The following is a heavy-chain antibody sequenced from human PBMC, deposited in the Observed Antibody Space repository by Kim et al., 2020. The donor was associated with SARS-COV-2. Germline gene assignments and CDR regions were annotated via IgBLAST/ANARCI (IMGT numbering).Heavy chain of an antibody. Sequence: NTKQAQKLQGRVTMTTDTSTSTAYMELRSLRSDDTAVYYCAREKGSFMDVWGQGTTVTVSS. CDR2: NT. CDR3: AREKGSFMDV. J-gene: IGHJ6*02. V-gene: IGHV1-18*01.